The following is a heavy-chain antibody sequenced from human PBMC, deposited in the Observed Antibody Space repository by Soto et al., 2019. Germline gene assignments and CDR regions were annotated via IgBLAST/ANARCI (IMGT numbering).Heavy chain of an antibody. CDR2: IDPSDSYT. J-gene: IGHJ6*02. CDR3: ARFDYGSVRPLYGMDV. CDR1: GYSFTIYC. Sequence: GESVKISCKGSGYSFTIYCISWVLQMPGKGLEWMGRIDPSDSYTNYSPSFQGHVTISADKSISTAYLQWSSLKASDTAMYYCARFDYGSVRPLYGMDVWGQGTTVTVSS. D-gene: IGHD6-25*01. V-gene: IGHV5-10-1*01.